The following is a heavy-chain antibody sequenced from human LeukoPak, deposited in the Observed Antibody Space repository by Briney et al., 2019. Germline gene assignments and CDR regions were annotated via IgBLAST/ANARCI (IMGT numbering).Heavy chain of an antibody. CDR3: AREGGGGYSYGYNY. CDR1: GGTFSSYA. V-gene: IGHV1-69*04. D-gene: IGHD5-18*01. Sequence: SVKVSCKASGGTFSSYAISWVRQAPGQGLEWMGRIIPILGIANYAQKFQGRVTITADKSTSTAYMELSSLRSEDTAAYYCAREGGGGYSYGYNYWGQGTLVTVSS. CDR2: IIPILGIA. J-gene: IGHJ4*02.